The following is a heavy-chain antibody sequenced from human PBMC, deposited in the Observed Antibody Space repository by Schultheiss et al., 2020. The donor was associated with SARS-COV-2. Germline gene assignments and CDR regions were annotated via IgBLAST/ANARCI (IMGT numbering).Heavy chain of an antibody. CDR1: GGSFSGYY. D-gene: IGHD1-7*01. CDR3: ASAPELELRRREN. CDR2: INHSGST. Sequence: SETLSLTCAVYGGSFSGYYWSWIRQPPGKGLEWIGEINHSGSTNYNPSLKSRVTISVDTSKNQFSLKLSSVTAADTAVYYCASAPELELRRRENWGQGTLVTVSS. V-gene: IGHV4-34*01. J-gene: IGHJ4*02.